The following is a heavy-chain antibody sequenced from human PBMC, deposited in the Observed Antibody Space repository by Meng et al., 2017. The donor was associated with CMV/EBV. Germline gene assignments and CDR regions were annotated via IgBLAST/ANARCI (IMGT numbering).Heavy chain of an antibody. V-gene: IGHV3-21*01. D-gene: IGHD1-14*01. CDR2: ISSSSSYI. CDR1: GFTFSSYS. Sequence: GESLKISCAASGFTFSSYSMNWVRQAPGKGLEWVSSISSSSSYIYYADSVKGRFTISRDNAKNSLYLLMNSLRAEDTAVYYCARGFSITALSDYWGQGTLVTVSS. CDR3: ARGFSITALSDY. J-gene: IGHJ4*02.